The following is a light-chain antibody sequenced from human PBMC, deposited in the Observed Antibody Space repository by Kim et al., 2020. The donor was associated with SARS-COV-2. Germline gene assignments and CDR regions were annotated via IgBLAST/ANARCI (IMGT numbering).Light chain of an antibody. CDR3: QQYENLPIT. CDR2: DAT. V-gene: IGKV1-33*01. CDR1: QDISDN. Sequence: ASVGDRVTITCQASQDISDNLSWHQKRPGRAPKVLIYDATNLETEVPSRFSGSRSGTDFIFTISSLQTEDTGTYYCQQYENLPITFGQGTRLEIK. J-gene: IGKJ5*01.